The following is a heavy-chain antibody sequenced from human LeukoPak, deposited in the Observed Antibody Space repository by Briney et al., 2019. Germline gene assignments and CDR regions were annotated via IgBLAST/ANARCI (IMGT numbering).Heavy chain of an antibody. V-gene: IGHV1-18*01. CDR3: ARDPMVRGVIQYYFDY. J-gene: IGHJ4*02. Sequence: ASVKVSCKASGYTFTSYGISWVRQAPGQGLEWMGWISAYNGNTNYAQKLQGRVTMTTDTSTSTAYMELSRLRSDDTAVYYCARDPMVRGVIQYYFDYWGQGTLVTVFS. CDR2: ISAYNGNT. CDR1: GYTFTSYG. D-gene: IGHD3-10*01.